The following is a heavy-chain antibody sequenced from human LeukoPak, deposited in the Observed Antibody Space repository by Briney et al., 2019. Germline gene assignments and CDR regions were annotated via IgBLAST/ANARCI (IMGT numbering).Heavy chain of an antibody. V-gene: IGHV1-69*01. CDR1: GGTFSSYA. Sequence: SVKVSCMASGGTFSSYAVSWVRQAPGEGLEWMGGIIPIFGTANYAQKFQGRVTITADQSTSTAYMELSSLRSEDTAVYYCARGLYSSGWYHYWGQGTLVTVSS. J-gene: IGHJ4*02. D-gene: IGHD6-19*01. CDR3: ARGLYSSGWYHY. CDR2: IIPIFGTA.